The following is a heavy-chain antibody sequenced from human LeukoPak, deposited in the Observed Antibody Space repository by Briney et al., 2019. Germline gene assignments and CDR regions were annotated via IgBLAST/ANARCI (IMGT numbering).Heavy chain of an antibody. J-gene: IGHJ4*02. V-gene: IGHV1-69*06. CDR3: ARASSGWSYYFDY. Sequence: GSSVKVSCKASGVTFSSYAINWVRQAPGQGLEWMGGIIPTFGTANYAQKFQGRVTITADKSTSTAYMELSSLRSEDTAVYYCARASSGWSYYFDYWGQGTLVTVSS. D-gene: IGHD6-19*01. CDR1: GVTFSSYA. CDR2: IIPTFGTA.